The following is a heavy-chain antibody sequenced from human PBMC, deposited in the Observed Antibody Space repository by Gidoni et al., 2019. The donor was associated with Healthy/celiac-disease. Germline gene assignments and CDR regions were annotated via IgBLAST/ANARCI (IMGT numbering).Heavy chain of an antibody. D-gene: IGHD1-26*01. CDR2: IYSGGST. V-gene: IGHV3-66*02. CDR3: ARARYTLSPYDY. J-gene: IGHJ4*02. CDR1: GFTVISNY. Sequence: LRLSCAASGFTVISNYMSWVRQAPGKGLEWVSVIYSGGSTYYADSVKGRFTISRDNSKNTLYLQMNSLRAEDTAVYYCARARYTLSPYDYWGQGTLVTVSS.